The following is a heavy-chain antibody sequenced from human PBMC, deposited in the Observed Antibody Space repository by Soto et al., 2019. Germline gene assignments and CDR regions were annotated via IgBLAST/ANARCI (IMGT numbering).Heavy chain of an antibody. D-gene: IGHD3-3*01. V-gene: IGHV3-66*01. CDR3: ATRGGGYDFWSGYHY. J-gene: IGHJ4*02. CDR1: GFTVSANY. CDR2: VHSGGST. Sequence: EQLGESGGGLVQPGGTLRLSCAASGFTVSANYMSWVRQAPGKGLEWVSAVHSGGSTYYTDSVKGRFVISRDDSKNTLDLQMNSLRAEDTAIYYCATRGGGYDFWSGYHYWGQGTLVTVSS.